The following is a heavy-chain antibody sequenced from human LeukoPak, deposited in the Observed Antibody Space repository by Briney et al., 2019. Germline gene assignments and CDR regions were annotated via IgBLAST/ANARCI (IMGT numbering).Heavy chain of an antibody. V-gene: IGHV3-9*01. D-gene: IGHD2-15*01. Sequence: GGSLRLSCAASGFTFDDYAMHWVRPAPGKGLEWVSGISWNSGSIGYADSVKGRFTISRDNAKNSLYLQMNSLRAEDTAVYYCARGQVGDPWGQGTLVTVSS. CDR2: ISWNSGSI. J-gene: IGHJ5*02. CDR1: GFTFDDYA. CDR3: ARGQVGDP.